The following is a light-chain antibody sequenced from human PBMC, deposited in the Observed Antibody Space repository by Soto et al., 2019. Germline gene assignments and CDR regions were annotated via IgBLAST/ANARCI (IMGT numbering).Light chain of an antibody. V-gene: IGLV2-14*01. Sequence: QSALAQPASVSGSPGQSITISCTGTSSDVSGYDFVSWYQHHPGKAPKLMIYEVSTRPSGVSDRFSGSKSGNTASLTISGLQAEDEADYYCSSYTSDWGVFGTGTKSPS. CDR1: SSDVSGYDF. J-gene: IGLJ1*01. CDR2: EVS. CDR3: SSYTSDWGV.